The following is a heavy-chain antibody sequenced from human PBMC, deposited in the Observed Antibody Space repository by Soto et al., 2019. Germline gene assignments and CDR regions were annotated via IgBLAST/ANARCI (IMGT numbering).Heavy chain of an antibody. CDR2: IYWDDDE. V-gene: IGHV2-5*02. CDR3: AHSRNLITEDTQVGDFDS. D-gene: IGHD3-10*01. J-gene: IGHJ4*02. Sequence: QITLKESGPTLVKPTQTLTLTCSFSGFSLTTDGEGVGWVRQPPGEALEWLALIYWDDDERYSPSLKTRLTITKDTSKNHVVLIMTNMAPMDTATYYCAHSRNLITEDTQVGDFDSWGQGTLVTVSS. CDR1: GFSLTTDGEG.